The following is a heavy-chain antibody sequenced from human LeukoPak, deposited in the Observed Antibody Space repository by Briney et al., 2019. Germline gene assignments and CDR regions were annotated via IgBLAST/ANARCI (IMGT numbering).Heavy chain of an antibody. V-gene: IGHV3-30*02. D-gene: IGHD2-21*01. CDR1: GFTFSSYG. CDR2: IQYDGSNK. CDR3: AKDQRHIVVVIAISPMDV. J-gene: IGHJ6*03. Sequence: PGGSLRLSCAASGFTFSSYGMHWVRQAPGKGLEWVAFIQYDGSNKYYADSVKGRFTISRDNSKNTLYLQMNSLRAEDTAVYYCAKDQRHIVVVIAISPMDVWGKGTTVTVSS.